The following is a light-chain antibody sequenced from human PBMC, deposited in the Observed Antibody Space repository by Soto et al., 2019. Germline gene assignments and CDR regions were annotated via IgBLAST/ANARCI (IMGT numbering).Light chain of an antibody. V-gene: IGLV1-40*01. CDR3: QSYDSSLSDWV. Sequence: QSVLTQPPSVSGAPGQRVTISCTGSSSNIGAGYDVHWYQQLPGTAPKLLIYGNSNRPSGVPDRFSGSKSGTSASLAITGLQAEDGADYYCQSYDSSLSDWVFGGGTQLTVL. CDR2: GNS. CDR1: SSNIGAGYD. J-gene: IGLJ3*02.